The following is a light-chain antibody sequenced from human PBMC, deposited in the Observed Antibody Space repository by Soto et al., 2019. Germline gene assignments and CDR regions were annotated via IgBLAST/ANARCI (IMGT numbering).Light chain of an antibody. CDR1: QSVSSY. CDR2: DAS. CDR3: QQYDIWPPT. Sequence: EIVLTQSPATLSLSPGERATLSCRASQSVSSYLAWYQQKPGQAPRLLIYDASNRATGIPARFTGSGSGTEFILTISSLQSEDFAVYYCQQYDIWPPTFGQGTKVDIX. V-gene: IGKV3-11*01. J-gene: IGKJ1*01.